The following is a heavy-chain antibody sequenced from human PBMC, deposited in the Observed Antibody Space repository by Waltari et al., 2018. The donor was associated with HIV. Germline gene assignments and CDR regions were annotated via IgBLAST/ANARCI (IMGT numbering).Heavy chain of an antibody. CDR2: VNPNRGNA. V-gene: IGHV1-8*01. Sequence: QVLLVQSGAEVKKPGASVKVSCKSSGYTFTSYDINWVRQATAQGLEWVGWVNPNRGNAGNGQNFQGRVTMTRNTSITTADMELSSLRSEDTAVYYCAGGITRASGNNFDSWGQGTLVTVSS. CDR1: GYTFTSYD. CDR3: AGGITRASGNNFDS. D-gene: IGHD3-10*01. J-gene: IGHJ4*02.